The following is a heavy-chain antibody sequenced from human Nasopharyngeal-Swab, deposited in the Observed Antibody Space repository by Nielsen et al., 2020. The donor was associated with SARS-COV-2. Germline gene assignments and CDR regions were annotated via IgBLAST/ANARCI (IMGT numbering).Heavy chain of an antibody. CDR1: GYTFTSYG. Sequence: ASVKVSCKASGYTFTSYGISWVRQAPGQGLEWMGWISAYNGNINYAQKLQGRVTMTTDTSTSTAYMELRSLRSDDTAVYYCARVGTPRSYYYYYGMDVWGQGTTVTVSS. CDR3: ARVGTPRSYYYYYGMDV. CDR2: ISAYNGNI. J-gene: IGHJ6*02. V-gene: IGHV1-18*01. D-gene: IGHD1/OR15-1a*01.